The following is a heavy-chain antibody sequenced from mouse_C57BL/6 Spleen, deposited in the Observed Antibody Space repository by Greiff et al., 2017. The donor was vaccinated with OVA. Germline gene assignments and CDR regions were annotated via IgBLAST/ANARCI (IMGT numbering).Heavy chain of an antibody. Sequence: EVKVVESGGGLVKPGGSLKLSCAASGFTFSDYGMHWVRQAPEKGLEWVAYISSGSSTIYYADTVKGRFTISRDNAKNTLFLQMTSLRSEDTAMDYCARNGYYRFAYWGQGTLVTVSA. CDR1: GFTFSDYG. V-gene: IGHV5-17*01. CDR3: ARNGYYRFAY. J-gene: IGHJ3*01. CDR2: ISSGSSTI. D-gene: IGHD2-3*01.